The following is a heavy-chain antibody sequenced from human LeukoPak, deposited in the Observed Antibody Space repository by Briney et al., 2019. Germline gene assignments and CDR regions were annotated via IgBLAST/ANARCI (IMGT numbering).Heavy chain of an antibody. CDR1: GFRFTYYG. J-gene: IGHJ5*02. D-gene: IGHD1-26*01. CDR3: ARELSGSYWVDWFDP. V-gene: IGHV3-48*04. Sequence: PGGSLRLSCAASGFRFTYYGMNWVRQAPGKGLEWVSYISSSSTTIYYADSVKGRFTISRDNAKNSLYLQMNSLRAEDTAVYYCARELSGSYWVDWFDPWGQGTLVTVSS. CDR2: ISSSSTTI.